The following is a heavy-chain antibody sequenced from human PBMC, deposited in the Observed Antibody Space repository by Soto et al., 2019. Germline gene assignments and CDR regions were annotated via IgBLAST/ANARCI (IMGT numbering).Heavy chain of an antibody. D-gene: IGHD3-16*02. Sequence: GESLKISCQGSGYSFTTYWISWVRQMPGKGLEWMGRIDPSDSYTNYSPSFQGHVTISADKSISTAYLQWSSLKASDTAMYYCARRPRYIVCFDFGNSDGFDIWGQGTLVTVSS. CDR2: IDPSDSYT. CDR1: GYSFTTYW. V-gene: IGHV5-10-1*01. J-gene: IGHJ3*02. CDR3: ARRPRYIVCFDFGNSDGFDI.